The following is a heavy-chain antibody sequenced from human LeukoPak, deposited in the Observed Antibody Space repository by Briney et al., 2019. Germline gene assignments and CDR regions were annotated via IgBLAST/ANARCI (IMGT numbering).Heavy chain of an antibody. V-gene: IGHV3-30*02. Sequence: PGGSLRLSCAASGFTFSSYGMHWVRQAPGKGLEWVAVIWYGGSNKYYADSVKGRFTISRDNSKNTLYLQMNSLRAEDTAVYYCAKDQSYSSSWYGLDYWGQGTLVTVSS. CDR2: IWYGGSNK. D-gene: IGHD6-13*01. CDR1: GFTFSSYG. J-gene: IGHJ4*02. CDR3: AKDQSYSSSWYGLDY.